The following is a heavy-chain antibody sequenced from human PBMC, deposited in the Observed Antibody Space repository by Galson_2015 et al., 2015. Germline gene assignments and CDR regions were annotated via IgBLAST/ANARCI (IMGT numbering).Heavy chain of an antibody. CDR2: IYSARRT. D-gene: IGHD2-21*02. Sequence: SLRLSCAASGFSVSNNYMSWVRQAPGKGLEWVSVIYSARRTDYADSVKGRFTISRDNSKNTLYLQMNSLRAEDTAAYYCASKRSDWYTYWGQGTLVTVSS. CDR1: GFSVSNNY. CDR3: ASKRSDWYTY. V-gene: IGHV3-53*01. J-gene: IGHJ4*02.